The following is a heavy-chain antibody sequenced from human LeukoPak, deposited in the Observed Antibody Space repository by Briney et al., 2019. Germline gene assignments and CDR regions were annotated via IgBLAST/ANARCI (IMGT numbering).Heavy chain of an antibody. CDR2: ISSSSSYI. J-gene: IGHJ4*02. V-gene: IGHV3-21*01. Sequence: GGSLRLSCAASGFTFSSYSMNWVRQAPGKGLEWVSSISSSSSYIYHADSVKGRFTISRDNAKNSLYLQMNSLRAEDTAVYYCASDVLLWFGELRTTKDYWGQGTLVTVSS. CDR1: GFTFSSYS. D-gene: IGHD3-10*01. CDR3: ASDVLLWFGELRTTKDY.